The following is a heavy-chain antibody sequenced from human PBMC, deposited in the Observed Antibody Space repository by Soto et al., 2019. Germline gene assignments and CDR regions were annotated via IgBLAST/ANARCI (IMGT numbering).Heavy chain of an antibody. CDR1: GGTFSSYA. V-gene: IGHV1-69*13. Sequence: GASVKVSCKASGGTFSSYAISWVRQAPGQGLEWMGGIIPIFGTANYAQKFQGRVTITADESTSTAYMELSSLRSEDTAVYYCARGSAAAAGFYYYYYGMDVWGQGTTVTVSS. D-gene: IGHD6-13*01. CDR3: ARGSAAAAGFYYYYYGMDV. J-gene: IGHJ6*02. CDR2: IIPIFGTA.